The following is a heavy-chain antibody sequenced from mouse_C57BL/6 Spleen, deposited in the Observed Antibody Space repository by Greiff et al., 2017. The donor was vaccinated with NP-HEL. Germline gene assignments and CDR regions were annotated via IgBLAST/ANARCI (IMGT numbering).Heavy chain of an antibody. D-gene: IGHD1-1*01. CDR3: ARMGFQACSRTGDGGMDY. Sequence: EVQLVESGGGLVKPGGSLKLSCAASGFTFSDYGMHWVRQAPEKGLEWVAYISSGSSTTYYADKVKGRVTLSRDNAKITLFLQMTSLRSEDTAMYYGARMGFQACSRTGDGGMDYWGQGTAVTVAA. CDR2: ISSGSSTT. CDR1: GFTFSDYG. J-gene: IGHJ4*01. V-gene: IGHV5-17*01.